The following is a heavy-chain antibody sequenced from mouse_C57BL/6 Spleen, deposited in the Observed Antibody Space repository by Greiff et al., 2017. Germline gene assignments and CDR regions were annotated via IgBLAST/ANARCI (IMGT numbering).Heavy chain of an antibody. J-gene: IGHJ2*01. Sequence: VQLQQSGPELVKPGASVKISCKASGYSFTSYYIHWVKQRPGQGLEWIGWIYPGSGNTKYNEKFKGKATLTADTSSSTAYMQLSSLTSEDSAVYYCARPTAQAFDYWGQGTTLTVSS. CDR2: IYPGSGNT. D-gene: IGHD3-2*02. CDR3: ARPTAQAFDY. CDR1: GYSFTSYY. V-gene: IGHV1-66*01.